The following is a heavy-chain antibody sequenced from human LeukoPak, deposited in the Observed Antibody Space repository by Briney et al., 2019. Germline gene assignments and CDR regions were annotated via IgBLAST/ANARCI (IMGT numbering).Heavy chain of an antibody. D-gene: IGHD1-26*01. J-gene: IGHJ4*02. CDR2: IQYDGSNQ. CDR1: GFSFSDYG. V-gene: IGHV3-30*02. CDR3: ASYEWELLNFDY. Sequence: GGSLRLSCAASGFSFSDYGMHWVRQAPGKGLEWVAFIQYDGSNQFYADSVKGRFTISRDNAKNSLYLQMNSLRAEDTAVYYCASYEWELLNFDYWGQGTLVTVSS.